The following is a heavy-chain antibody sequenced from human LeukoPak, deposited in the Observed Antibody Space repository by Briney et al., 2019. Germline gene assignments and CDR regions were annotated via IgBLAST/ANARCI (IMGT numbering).Heavy chain of an antibody. V-gene: IGHV3-23*01. J-gene: IGHJ4*02. Sequence: GGSLRLSCAASGFTFNAMSWVRQAPGKGLEWVSAISGSSGSTYYADSVKGRFTISRDSSKNTLYLQMNSLRAEDTAIYYCAKRAYNGYDNFDYWGQGTLVTVSS. CDR3: AKRAYNGYDNFDY. D-gene: IGHD5-12*01. CDR1: GFTFNA. CDR2: ISGSSGST.